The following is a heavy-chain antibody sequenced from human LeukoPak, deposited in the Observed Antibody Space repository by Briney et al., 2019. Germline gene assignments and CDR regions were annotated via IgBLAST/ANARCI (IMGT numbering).Heavy chain of an antibody. V-gene: IGHV3-9*01. Sequence: GGSLRLSCAASGFTFDDYAMHWVRQAPGKGLEWVSGISWNSGSIGSADSVKGRFTISRDNAKNSLYLQMNSLRAEDTALYYCARGMDFWSGYADYWGQGTLVTVSS. CDR2: ISWNSGSI. CDR3: ARGMDFWSGYADY. J-gene: IGHJ4*02. D-gene: IGHD3-3*01. CDR1: GFTFDDYA.